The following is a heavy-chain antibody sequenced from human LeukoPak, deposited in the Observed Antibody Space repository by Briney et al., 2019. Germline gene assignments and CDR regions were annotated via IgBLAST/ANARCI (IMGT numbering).Heavy chain of an antibody. V-gene: IGHV1-2*02. D-gene: IGHD6-13*01. CDR3: ARDLWEGASSWILY. Sequence: EASVKVSCKTSGYTFTGHYIHWVRQAPGQGLEWMGWINPNTGGTNYAQNFQGRVTMTRDTSISTAYMELSRLRSDDTALYYCARDLWEGASSWILYWGQGTLVTVSS. CDR2: INPNTGGT. J-gene: IGHJ4*02. CDR1: GYTFTGHY.